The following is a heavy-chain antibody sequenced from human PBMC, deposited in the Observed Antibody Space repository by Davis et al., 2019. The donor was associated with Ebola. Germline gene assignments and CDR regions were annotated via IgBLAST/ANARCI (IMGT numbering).Heavy chain of an antibody. J-gene: IGHJ4*02. D-gene: IGHD1-26*01. CDR2: INAGNGNT. CDR1: GYTFTHFA. Sequence: AASVKVSCKASGYTFTHFAIHWVRQAPGQRLEWMGWINAGNGNTKYSQKFQGRVTITRDTSVSTAYMELSSLRSEDTAVYYCVRVILSGSYYYYFDYWGQGTLVTVSS. CDR3: VRVILSGSYYYYFDY. V-gene: IGHV1-3*01.